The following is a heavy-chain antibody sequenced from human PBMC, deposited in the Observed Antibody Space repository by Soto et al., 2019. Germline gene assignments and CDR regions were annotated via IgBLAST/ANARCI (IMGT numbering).Heavy chain of an antibody. CDR1: GFTFSSYA. CDR3: AKSHCRSPSWYGGDDAFDI. D-gene: IGHD2-2*01. CDR2: ISGSGGST. Sequence: EVQLLESGGGLVQPGGSLRLSCAASGFTFSSYAMSWVRQAPGKGLEWVSAISGSGGSTYYADSVKGRFTISRDNSKNTLYLQMPSLSAEDKSVYYCAKSHCRSPSWYGGDDAFDIWGQGTMVTVSS. J-gene: IGHJ3*02. V-gene: IGHV3-23*01.